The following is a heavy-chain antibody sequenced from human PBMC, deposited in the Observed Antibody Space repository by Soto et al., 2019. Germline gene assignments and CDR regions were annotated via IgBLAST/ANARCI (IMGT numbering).Heavy chain of an antibody. CDR3: AKGAYSGSYFDY. V-gene: IGHV3-30*18. D-gene: IGHD1-26*01. J-gene: IGHJ4*02. Sequence: QVQLVESGGGVVQPGRSLRLSCAASGFTFSSYGMHWVRQAPGKGLEWVAVISYDGSNKYDADSVKGRFTISRDNSKNTLYLQMNSLRAEDTAVYYCAKGAYSGSYFDYWGQGTLVTVSS. CDR2: ISYDGSNK. CDR1: GFTFSSYG.